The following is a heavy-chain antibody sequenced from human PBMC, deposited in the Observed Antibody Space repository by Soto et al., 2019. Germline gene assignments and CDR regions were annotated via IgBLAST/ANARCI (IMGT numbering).Heavy chain of an antibody. CDR2: ISSSSSTI. CDR3: ARDWGDGYLYYYYGMDV. CDR1: GFTFSSYS. J-gene: IGHJ6*02. D-gene: IGHD5-12*01. V-gene: IGHV3-48*02. Sequence: EVQLVESGGGLVQPGGSLRLSCAASGFTFSSYSMNWVRQAPGKGLEWVSYISSSSSTIYYADSVKGRFTISRDNAKNSLYLQMNSLRDDDTAVYYCARDWGDGYLYYYYGMDVWGQGTTVTVSS.